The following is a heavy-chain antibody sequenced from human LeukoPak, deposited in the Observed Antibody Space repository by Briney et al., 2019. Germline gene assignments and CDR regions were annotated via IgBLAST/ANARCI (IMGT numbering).Heavy chain of an antibody. V-gene: IGHV3-23*01. CDR2: ISGSGGST. D-gene: IGHD6-13*01. CDR3: ARADSNWHLYYFDY. J-gene: IGHJ4*02. CDR1: AFTFSSCA. Sequence: GGSLRLSCAASAFTFSSCAVNWVRQAPGKGLEWLSGISGSGGSTYYADSVKGRFTISRDNSENTLYVQMNSLRAEDTAVYYCARADSNWHLYYFDYWGQGTLVTVSS.